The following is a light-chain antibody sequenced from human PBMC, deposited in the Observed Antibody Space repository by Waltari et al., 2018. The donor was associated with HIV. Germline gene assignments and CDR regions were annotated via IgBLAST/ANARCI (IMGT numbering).Light chain of an antibody. CDR2: GNS. CDR3: QSYDSNLSGV. Sequence: VTISCTGSSSNIGAGYDVHWYQQFPGTAPKLLIYGNSNRPSGVPDRFSGSKSGTSASLAITGLQAEDEADYYCQSYDSNLSGVFGGGTKLTVL. J-gene: IGLJ2*01. V-gene: IGLV1-40*01. CDR1: SSNIGAGYD.